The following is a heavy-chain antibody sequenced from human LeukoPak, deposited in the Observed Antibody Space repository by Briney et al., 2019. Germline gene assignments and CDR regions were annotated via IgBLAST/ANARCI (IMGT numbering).Heavy chain of an antibody. CDR2: ISSDGNKK. CDR3: VRAYHPGGWFDP. D-gene: IGHD2-21*01. V-gene: IGHV3-30*04. Sequence: GRSLRLSCAASGFTFSNYAMHWVRQAPGKGLEWVAVISSDGNKKYYADSVKGRFTISRDNSKNTLYLQMSSLRGDDTAVYYCVRAYHPGGWFDPWGQGTLVTVSS. J-gene: IGHJ5*02. CDR1: GFTFSNYA.